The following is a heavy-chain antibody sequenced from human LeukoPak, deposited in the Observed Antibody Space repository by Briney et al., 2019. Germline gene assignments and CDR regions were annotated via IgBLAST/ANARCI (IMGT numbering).Heavy chain of an antibody. Sequence: ASVKVSCKASGGTFSSYAISWVRQAPGQGLEWMGGIIPLFGTANYAQTFQGRVTITADKSTSTAYMELSSLRSEDTAVYYCARTYYDILTVYPAYFDYWGQGTLVTVSS. D-gene: IGHD3-9*01. CDR3: ARTYYDILTVYPAYFDY. CDR1: GGTFSSYA. CDR2: IIPLFGTA. J-gene: IGHJ4*02. V-gene: IGHV1-69*06.